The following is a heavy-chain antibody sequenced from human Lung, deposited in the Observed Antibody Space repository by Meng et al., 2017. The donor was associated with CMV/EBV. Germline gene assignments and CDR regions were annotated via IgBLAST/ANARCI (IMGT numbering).Heavy chain of an antibody. D-gene: IGHD2-2*01. CDR1: GGSFSGYY. CDR3: ARARVVPAYYYGMDV. CDR2: INHSGST. J-gene: IGHJ6*02. V-gene: IGHV4-34*01. Sequence: SETLSLXCAVYGGSFSGYYWSWIRQPPGKGLEWIGEINHSGSTNYNPSLKSRVTISVDTSKNQFSLKLSSVTAADTAVYYCARARVVPAYYYGMDVWGQGXTVTVSS.